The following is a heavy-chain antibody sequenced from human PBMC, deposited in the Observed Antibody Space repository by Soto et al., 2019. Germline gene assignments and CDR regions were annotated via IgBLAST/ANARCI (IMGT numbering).Heavy chain of an antibody. J-gene: IGHJ2*01. D-gene: IGHD6-19*01. Sequence: VQLVESGGGVVQPGRSLRLSCAASGFTFSSYGMHWVRQAPGKGLEWVAVISYDGSNKYYADSVKGRFTISRDNSKNTLYLQMNSLRAEDTAVYYCAKEGMAGDYWYFDLWGRGTLVTVSS. CDR3: AKEGMAGDYWYFDL. V-gene: IGHV3-30*18. CDR1: GFTFSSYG. CDR2: ISYDGSNK.